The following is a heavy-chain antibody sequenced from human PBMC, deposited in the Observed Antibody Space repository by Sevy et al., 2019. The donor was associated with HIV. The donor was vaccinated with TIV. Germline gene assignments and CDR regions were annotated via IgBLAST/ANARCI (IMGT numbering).Heavy chain of an antibody. CDR3: ASPGTKGFDP. J-gene: IGHJ5*02. CDR2: IKQDGSDK. D-gene: IGHD2-8*01. CDR1: GFTFSSYW. Sequence: GGSLRLSCAASGFTFSSYWMSWVRQAPGKGLEWVASIKQDGSDKYYVDSVKGRFTISRDNAKNSLYLQMNGLRVEDTAVYYCASPGTKGFDPWGQGTLVTVSS. V-gene: IGHV3-7*03.